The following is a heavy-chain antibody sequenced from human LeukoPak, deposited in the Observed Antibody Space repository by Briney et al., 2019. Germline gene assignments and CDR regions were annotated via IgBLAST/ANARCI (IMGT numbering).Heavy chain of an antibody. V-gene: IGHV3-23*01. Sequence: PGGSLRLSCAACGFTFSSYAMSWVRQAPRKGLEWISAISGSGGSTYYADSVKGRFTISRDNSKNTLYLQMNSLRAEDTAVYYCAKNGWQQPADAFDIWGQGTMVTVSS. CDR2: ISGSGGST. J-gene: IGHJ3*02. CDR3: AKNGWQQPADAFDI. D-gene: IGHD6-13*01. CDR1: GFTFSSYA.